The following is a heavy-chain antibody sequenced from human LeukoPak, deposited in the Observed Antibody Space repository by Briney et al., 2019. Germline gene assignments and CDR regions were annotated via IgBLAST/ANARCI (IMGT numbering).Heavy chain of an antibody. D-gene: IGHD1-26*01. CDR3: ARGSGSYHWYFDL. Sequence: SETLSLTCTVSGASIRSYYWSWVRQPAGKGLEWIGRVYPSGDTHYNPSLRSRVTMSVDASKNKFSLKLNSVTAADTAVFYCARGSGSYHWYFDLWGRGTLVTVSS. V-gene: IGHV4-4*07. CDR1: GASIRSYY. CDR2: VYPSGDT. J-gene: IGHJ2*01.